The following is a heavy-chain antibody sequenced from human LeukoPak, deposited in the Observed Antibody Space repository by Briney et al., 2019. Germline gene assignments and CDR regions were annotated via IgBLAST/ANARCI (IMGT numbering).Heavy chain of an antibody. CDR2: IYYSGTT. D-gene: IGHD6-13*01. V-gene: IGHV4-59*01. J-gene: IGHJ4*02. CDR1: GGSISSYY. CDR3: ARGVYIAAAQYGY. Sequence: EPSETLSLTCTVSGGSISSYYWSWIRQPPGKGLEWIGYIYYSGTTNYNPSLKSRVTISVDTSKNQFSLKLSSVTAADTAVCYCARGVYIAAAQYGYWGQGTLVTVSS.